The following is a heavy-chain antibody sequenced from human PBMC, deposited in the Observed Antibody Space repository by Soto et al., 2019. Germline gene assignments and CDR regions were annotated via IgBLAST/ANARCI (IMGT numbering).Heavy chain of an antibody. CDR3: AIDGHRGY. CDR1: GFTFSSYW. Sequence: GGSLRLSCAASGFTFSSYWMHWVRQAPGKGLVWVSRLNSDGSSTSYADSVKGRFTISSDNAKNTLYLQMNSRRAEDTAVHYCAIDGHRGYWGQGTLVTVSS. CDR2: LNSDGSST. V-gene: IGHV3-74*01. D-gene: IGHD2-21*01. J-gene: IGHJ4*02.